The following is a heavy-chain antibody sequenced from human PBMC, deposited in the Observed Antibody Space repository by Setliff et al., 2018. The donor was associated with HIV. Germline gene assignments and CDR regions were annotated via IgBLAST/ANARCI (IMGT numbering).Heavy chain of an antibody. D-gene: IGHD4-17*01. Sequence: GGSLRLSCAASGSTFSNYEMNWVRQAPGKGLEWVSYISSRGSTIYYADSVKGRFTISRDNAKNSLYLQMNTLRAEDTAVYFCARSPYGDYGLDYWGQGTLVTVSS. CDR2: ISSRGSTI. CDR3: ARSPYGDYGLDY. CDR1: GSTFSNYE. J-gene: IGHJ4*02. V-gene: IGHV3-48*03.